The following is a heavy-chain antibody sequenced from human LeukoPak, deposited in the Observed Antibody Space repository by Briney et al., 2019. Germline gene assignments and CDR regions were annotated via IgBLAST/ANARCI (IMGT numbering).Heavy chain of an antibody. CDR3: ARDVGTTGWHTFDY. J-gene: IGHJ4*02. V-gene: IGHV6-1*01. CDR2: TYYRSKWYN. CDR1: GDSVPSNNGA. D-gene: IGHD3-9*01. Sequence: SQTLSLTCAISGDSVPSNNGAWNWIRQPPSRGLEWLGRTYYRSKWYNDYAESLISRITISPVTSKNQFSLQLYSVTPEDTAVYYCARDVGTTGWHTFDYWGQGTLVTVSS.